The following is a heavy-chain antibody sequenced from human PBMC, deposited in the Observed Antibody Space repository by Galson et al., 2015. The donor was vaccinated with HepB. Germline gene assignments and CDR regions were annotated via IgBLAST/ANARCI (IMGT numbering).Heavy chain of an antibody. CDR3: ARGPSTSPGERDCAFDI. Sequence: SLRLSCAASGFTFSSYAMHWVRQAPGKGLEWVAVISYDGSNKYYADSVKGRFTISRDNSKNTLYLQMNSLRAEDTAVYHCARGPSTSPGERDCAFDIWGQGTMVTVSS. CDR1: GFTFSSYA. V-gene: IGHV3-30-3*01. CDR2: ISYDGSNK. D-gene: IGHD3/OR15-3a*01. J-gene: IGHJ3*02.